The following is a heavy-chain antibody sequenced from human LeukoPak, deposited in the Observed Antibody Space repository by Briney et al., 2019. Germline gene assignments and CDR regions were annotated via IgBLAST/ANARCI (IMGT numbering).Heavy chain of an antibody. CDR2: IGTAGDT. J-gene: IGHJ4*02. CDR3: ASSSGREALVY. D-gene: IGHD6-19*01. V-gene: IGHV3-13*01. CDR1: GFPFSSYN. Sequence: PGGSLSLPCAASGFPFSSYNMHGVRQPTGKGLEWVSAIGTAGDTYYPGSVKGRFTISRENAKNSLYLQMNSLRAGDTAVYYCASSSGREALVYWGQGTLVTVSS.